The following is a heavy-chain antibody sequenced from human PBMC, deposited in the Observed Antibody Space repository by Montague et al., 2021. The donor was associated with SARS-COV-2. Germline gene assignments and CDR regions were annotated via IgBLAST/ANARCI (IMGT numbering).Heavy chain of an antibody. V-gene: IGHV4-59*01. CDR3: VREGRSSAYAMDY. CDR1: GASMSGSY. Sequence: SETLSLTCTVSGASMSGSYWGWVRQPPGKGPEWIGNIYSSGSTHYNPSLKSRVTISVDTSKSQFSLRLTSVTAADTAEYYCVREGRSSAYAMDYWGQGTLVTVSS. CDR2: IYSSGST. D-gene: IGHD3-22*01. J-gene: IGHJ4*02.